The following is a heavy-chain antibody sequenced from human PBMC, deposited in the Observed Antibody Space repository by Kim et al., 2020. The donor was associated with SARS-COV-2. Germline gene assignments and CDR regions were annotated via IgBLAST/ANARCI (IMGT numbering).Heavy chain of an antibody. J-gene: IGHJ4*02. D-gene: IGHD3-16*01. CDR1: SFTFSDFY. CDR3: ARSRYDYIRGIGHCLDY. Sequence: GGSLRLSCEASSFTFSDFYMIWIRQAPGKGLELISYISGGTTVTYYADSVRGRFTISRDNAANSLYLQMNSLRADDTAVYYCARSRYDYIRGIGHCLDYWGQGTQLTVSS. V-gene: IGHV3-11*01. CDR2: ISGGTTVT.